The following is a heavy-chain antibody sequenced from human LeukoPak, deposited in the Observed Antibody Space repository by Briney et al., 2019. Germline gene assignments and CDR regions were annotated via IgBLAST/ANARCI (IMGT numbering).Heavy chain of an antibody. J-gene: IGHJ6*03. CDR2: ISSSGSTI. D-gene: IGHD3-9*01. CDR1: GFTFSSYE. CDR3: ARGPYDILTGPPHYYYYYMDV. Sequence: GGSLRLSCAASGFTFSSYEMNWVRQAPGKGLEWVSYISSSGSTIYYADSVKGRFTISRDNAKSSLYLQMNSLRAEDTAVYYCARGPYDILTGPPHYYYYYMDVWGKGTTVTISS. V-gene: IGHV3-48*03.